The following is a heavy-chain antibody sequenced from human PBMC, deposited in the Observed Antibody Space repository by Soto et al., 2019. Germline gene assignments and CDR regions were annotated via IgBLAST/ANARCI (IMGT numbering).Heavy chain of an antibody. V-gene: IGHV3-66*01. Sequence: PGGSLRHSCPASGFTFSSYWMSWVRQAPGKGLEWVSVLYVGDGTYYADSVRDRFTISRDNSKNTLYLQMNSLGAEDTAVYYCAKERNSYYFDCWGQGALVTVSS. D-gene: IGHD1-7*01. CDR1: GFTFSSYW. CDR2: LYVGDGT. CDR3: AKERNSYYFDC. J-gene: IGHJ4*02.